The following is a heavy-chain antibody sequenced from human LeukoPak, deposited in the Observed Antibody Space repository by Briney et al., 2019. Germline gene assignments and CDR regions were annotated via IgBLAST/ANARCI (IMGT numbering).Heavy chain of an antibody. D-gene: IGHD3-22*01. Sequence: GESLKISCKGSGYSFTSYWIGLVRQMPGKGLEWMGIIYPGDSDTTYSPSFQGQVTISADKSISTAYLQWSSLKASDTAMYYCARSDYETSGYYSHWGQGTLVTVSS. CDR3: ARSDYETSGYYSH. V-gene: IGHV5-51*01. J-gene: IGHJ4*02. CDR1: GYSFTSYW. CDR2: IYPGDSDT.